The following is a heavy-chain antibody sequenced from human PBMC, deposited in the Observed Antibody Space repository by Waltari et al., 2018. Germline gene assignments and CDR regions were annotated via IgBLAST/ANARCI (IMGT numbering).Heavy chain of an antibody. CDR3: AREPSPDSSGYFYYYMDV. D-gene: IGHD3-22*01. V-gene: IGHV3-74*01. CDR2: INSDGSGT. Sequence: EVQLVESGGGLVQPGGSLRLPCAASGFTFSRYWMNWVRQAPGKGLVWVSRINSDGSGTIYADSVKGRFTISRDNAKNTLYLQLNSLRVEDTAVYYCAREPSPDSSGYFYYYMDVWGKGTTVTVSS. CDR1: GFTFSRYW. J-gene: IGHJ6*03.